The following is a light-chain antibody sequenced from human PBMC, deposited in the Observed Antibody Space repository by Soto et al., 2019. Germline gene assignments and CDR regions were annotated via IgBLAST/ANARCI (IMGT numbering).Light chain of an antibody. CDR1: QSISSW. Sequence: DIQITQSPSPLSESVEDSVTLTSRASQSISSWLAWYQQKPGKAPKLLIYDASSLESGVPSRFSGSGSGTEFTLTISSLQPDDFATYYCQQYNSYSPSFGQGTRLE. V-gene: IGKV1-5*01. CDR2: DAS. J-gene: IGKJ5*01. CDR3: QQYNSYSPS.